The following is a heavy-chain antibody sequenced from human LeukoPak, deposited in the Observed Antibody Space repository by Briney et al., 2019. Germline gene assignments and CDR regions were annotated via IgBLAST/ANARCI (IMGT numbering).Heavy chain of an antibody. V-gene: IGHV3-53*01. CDR2: IYNDGRT. CDR3: ARGLFLSGYLDAFDI. D-gene: IGHD3-22*01. CDR1: GLTVNNKN. J-gene: IGHJ3*02. Sequence: GGSLRLSCAASGLTVNNKNMTWVRQAPGKGLEGVSLIYNDGRTYYADSVKGRCTISRDNLKSVLYLQMNSLKVEDTALYYCARGLFLSGYLDAFDIWGQGTVVTVSS.